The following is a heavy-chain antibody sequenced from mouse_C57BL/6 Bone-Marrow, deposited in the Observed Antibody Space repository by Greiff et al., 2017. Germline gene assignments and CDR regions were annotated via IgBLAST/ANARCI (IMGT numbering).Heavy chain of an antibody. V-gene: IGHV5-6*01. D-gene: IGHD1-1*01. Sequence: EVKLMESGGDLVKPGGSLKLSCAASGFTFSSYGMSWVRQTPDKRLEWVATISSGGSYTYYPDSVKGRFTISRDNAKNTLYLQMSRLKSADTALYYCARQGIYYYGSSYDWFAYWGQGTLVTVSA. CDR1: GFTFSSYG. CDR2: ISSGGSYT. J-gene: IGHJ3*01. CDR3: ARQGIYYYGSSYDWFAY.